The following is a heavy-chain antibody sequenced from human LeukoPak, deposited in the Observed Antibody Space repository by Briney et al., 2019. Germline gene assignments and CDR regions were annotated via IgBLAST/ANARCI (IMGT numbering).Heavy chain of an antibody. V-gene: IGHV4-59*08. CDR2: IYNGTT. J-gene: IGHJ3*02. Sequence: SETLSLTCTVSGGSISNSYWSWIRQFPGRGLEWIGYIYNGTTKYNPSLKSRVTISVDTSKNQFSLKLSSVTAADTAVYYCASRSGSFSDALDIWGQGTLVTVSS. D-gene: IGHD3-10*01. CDR3: ASRSGSFSDALDI. CDR1: GGSISNSY.